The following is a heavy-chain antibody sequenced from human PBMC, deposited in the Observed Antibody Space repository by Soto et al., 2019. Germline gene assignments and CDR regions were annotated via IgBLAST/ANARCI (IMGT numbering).Heavy chain of an antibody. CDR1: GGSISSSSYY. D-gene: IGHD3-3*01. V-gene: IGHV4-39*01. CDR3: ARRFRGIEFVVVNYYFDY. J-gene: IGHJ4*02. Sequence: QLQLQESGPGLVKPSETLSLTCTVSGGSISSSSYYWGWIRQPPGKGLEWIGSIYYSGSTYYNPSLKSRVTISVDTAKNQFSLKLSSVSAADTALYYCARRFRGIEFVVVNYYFDYLGQGTLFSVSS. CDR2: IYYSGST.